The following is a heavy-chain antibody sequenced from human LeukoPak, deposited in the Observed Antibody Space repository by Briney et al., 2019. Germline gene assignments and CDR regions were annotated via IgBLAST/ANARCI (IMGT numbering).Heavy chain of an antibody. V-gene: IGHV4-39*01. CDR3: ARHSNYASGSTAKGLFDY. CDR1: GASIRISNYY. J-gene: IGHJ4*02. D-gene: IGHD3-10*01. Sequence: PSETLSLTCTVSGASIRISNYYWGWIRQPPGKGLEWIASVYYTGTTYYNPSLKSRVTIFVETSKNQVSLGLSSVTAADTAVYYCARHSNYASGSTAKGLFDYWGQGTLVSVSS. CDR2: VYYTGTT.